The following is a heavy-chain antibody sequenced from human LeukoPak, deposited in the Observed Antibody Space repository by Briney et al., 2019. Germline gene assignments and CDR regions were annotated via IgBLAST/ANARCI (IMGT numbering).Heavy chain of an antibody. V-gene: IGHV4-34*01. D-gene: IGHD3-10*01. Sequence: SETLSLTCAVYGGSFSGYYWSWLRQPPGKGLEWIGEINHSGSTNYNPSLKSRVTISVDTSKNQFSLKLSSVTAADTAVYYCARGHSMVRGVIISRSYFDYWGQGTLVTVSS. CDR1: GGSFSGYY. J-gene: IGHJ4*02. CDR2: INHSGST. CDR3: ARGHSMVRGVIISRSYFDY.